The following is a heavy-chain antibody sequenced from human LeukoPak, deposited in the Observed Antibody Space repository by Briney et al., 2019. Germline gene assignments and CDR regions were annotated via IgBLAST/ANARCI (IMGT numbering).Heavy chain of an antibody. J-gene: IGHJ4*02. V-gene: IGHV4-4*07. CDR2: SCPSGNP. Sequence: SETLSLTCIVSGDSISSYSWSWIRQPAGKGLEWIGRSCPSGNPNYNPSLQSRVTMSVDTSKCQLSLKMTSVTAADTAVYYCVRARRGDYGVDYWGQGTLVTVSS. CDR1: GDSISSYS. CDR3: VRARRGDYGVDY. D-gene: IGHD4-17*01.